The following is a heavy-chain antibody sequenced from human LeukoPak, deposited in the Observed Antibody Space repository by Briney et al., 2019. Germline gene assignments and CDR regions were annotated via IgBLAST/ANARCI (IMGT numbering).Heavy chain of an antibody. J-gene: IGHJ6*03. CDR1: GFTFTDYW. CDR2: IKHDGSEE. V-gene: IGHV3-7*03. Sequence: PGGSLRLSCAASGFTFTDYWMSWFRQAPSKGLEWVADIKHDGSEEHYVASVKGRFTISRDNAKLYLQMNSLRSEDTAVYYCARAGIAARGDNYYMDVWGKGTTVTVSS. D-gene: IGHD6-13*01. CDR3: ARAGIAARGDNYYMDV.